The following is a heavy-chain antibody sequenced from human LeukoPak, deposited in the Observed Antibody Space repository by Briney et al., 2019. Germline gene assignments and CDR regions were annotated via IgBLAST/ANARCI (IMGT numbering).Heavy chain of an antibody. CDR2: IYYSGST. D-gene: IGHD6-13*01. V-gene: IGHV4-59*08. CDR3: ARRGSWYYFDY. CDR1: GGSISSYY. Sequence: SETLSLTCTVSGGSISSYYWSWIRQPPGKGLEWIGYIYYSGSTNYNPSLKSRVTISVDTSKNQFSLKLSSVTAADTAMYYCARRGSWYYFDYWGQGTLVTVSS. J-gene: IGHJ4*02.